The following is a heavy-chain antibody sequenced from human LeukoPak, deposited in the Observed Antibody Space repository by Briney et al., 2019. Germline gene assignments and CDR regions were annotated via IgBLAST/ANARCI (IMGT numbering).Heavy chain of an antibody. D-gene: IGHD3-3*01. CDR1: GFTFSSYS. Sequence: GGSLRLSCVASGFTFSSYSMNWVRQAPGKGLEWVSYSSWSSSTIYYADSVKGRFTISRDNAKNSLYLQMNSLRAEDTAVYYCARDPPRGDFWSGAGRYYFDYWGQGTLVTVSS. CDR3: ARDPPRGDFWSGAGRYYFDY. V-gene: IGHV3-48*01. J-gene: IGHJ4*02. CDR2: SSWSSSTI.